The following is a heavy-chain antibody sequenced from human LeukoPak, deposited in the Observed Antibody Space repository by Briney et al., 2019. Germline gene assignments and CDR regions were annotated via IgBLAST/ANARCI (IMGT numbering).Heavy chain of an antibody. J-gene: IGHJ4*02. CDR3: ARGTVPSEYCGGDCQFDY. D-gene: IGHD2-21*02. Sequence: SETLSLPCTVSGGSISRYYWSWIRQPAGKGLEWIGRVYSSGSTNFNPSLKSRVTMSVDTSKNQFSLKLSSVTAADTAVYYCARGTVPSEYCGGDCQFDYWGQGTLVTVSS. CDR1: GGSISRYY. V-gene: IGHV4-4*07. CDR2: VYSSGST.